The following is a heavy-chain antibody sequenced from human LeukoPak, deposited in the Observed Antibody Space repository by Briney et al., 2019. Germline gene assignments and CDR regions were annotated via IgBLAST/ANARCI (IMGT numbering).Heavy chain of an antibody. J-gene: IGHJ5*02. V-gene: IGHV4-31*11. CDR2: IHNSGST. CDR1: GGSISSGGFY. CDR3: ARVDGSGSKRWFDP. Sequence: SETLSLTCGVTGGSISSGGFYWSWIRQHPGQGLEWIGYIHNSGSTYYNPSLQSRAIISLDTSKSQFSLQLNSVTAADTAVYYCARVDGSGSKRWFDPWGQGVPVTVSS. D-gene: IGHD3-10*01.